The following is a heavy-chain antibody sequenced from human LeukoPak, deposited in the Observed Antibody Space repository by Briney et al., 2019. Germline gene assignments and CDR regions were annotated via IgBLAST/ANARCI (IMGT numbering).Heavy chain of an antibody. D-gene: IGHD5-18*01. CDR3: ARGGYIYGTDY. CDR1: GDSISSYY. CDR2: IYYSGST. Sequence: SETLSLTCTASGDSISSYYWSWIRQPPGKGLEWIGYIYYSGSTNYNPSLKSRVTISVDTSKNQFSLKLSSVTAADTAVYYCARGGYIYGTDYWGQGTLVTVSS. J-gene: IGHJ4*02. V-gene: IGHV4-59*01.